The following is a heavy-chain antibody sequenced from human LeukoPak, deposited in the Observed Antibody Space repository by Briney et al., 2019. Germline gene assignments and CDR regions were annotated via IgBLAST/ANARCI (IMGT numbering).Heavy chain of an antibody. CDR3: ARHPFATPFDY. CDR2: AYYSGHT. V-gene: IGHV4-59*08. Sequence: PSETLSLTCTVSGGSISDNYWSWIRQPPGKGLEWIGYAYYSGHTNYNSSLKSRVTMSLDTSKSQFSLRLSSVTAAATAVYFCARHPFATPFDYWGPGTLVTVSS. D-gene: IGHD2-15*01. CDR1: GGSISDNY. J-gene: IGHJ4*02.